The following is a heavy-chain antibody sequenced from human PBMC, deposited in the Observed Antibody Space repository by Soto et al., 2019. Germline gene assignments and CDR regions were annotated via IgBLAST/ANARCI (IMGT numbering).Heavy chain of an antibody. CDR1: GFTFRKAR. Sequence: GGVPGPSCAASGFTFRKARVKLVRPAPGEGVGGGGPLKSKTDGGTTDYAAPVKGRFTISRDDSKNTLYLQMNSLKTEDTAVYYCTTDKWAARFLEWLLTNYYYGMDVWGQGTTVTVSS. D-gene: IGHD3-3*01. J-gene: IGHJ6*02. CDR2: LKSKTDGGTT. V-gene: IGHV3-15*07. CDR3: TTDKWAARFLEWLLTNYYYGMDV.